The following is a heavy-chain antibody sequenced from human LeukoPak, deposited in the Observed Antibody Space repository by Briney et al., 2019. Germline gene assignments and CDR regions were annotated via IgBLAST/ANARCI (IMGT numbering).Heavy chain of an antibody. J-gene: IGHJ4*02. D-gene: IGHD3-10*01. CDR2: ISSSGSTI. Sequence: PGGSLRLSCAASGFTFSTYEMNWVRQAPGKGLEWVSYISSSGSTIYYADSVKGRFTISRDNAENSLYLQMNSLRAEDTAVYYCAKEPFASGPFDYWGQGTLVTVSS. CDR1: GFTFSTYE. V-gene: IGHV3-48*03. CDR3: AKEPFASGPFDY.